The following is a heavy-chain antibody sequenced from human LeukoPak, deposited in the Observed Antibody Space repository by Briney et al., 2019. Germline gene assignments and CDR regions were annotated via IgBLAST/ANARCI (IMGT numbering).Heavy chain of an antibody. CDR3: ARGDTSAWDFDS. V-gene: IGHV3-23*01. Sequence: GGSLRLSCAASGFTFSSYAMTWVRQAPGKGLEWVSGISGSGGSTYYADSVKGRFTISRDNAKNSLYLQMNSLRADDTAVYYCARGDTSAWDFDSWGQGILVTVSS. J-gene: IGHJ4*02. CDR2: ISGSGGST. D-gene: IGHD3-22*01. CDR1: GFTFSSYA.